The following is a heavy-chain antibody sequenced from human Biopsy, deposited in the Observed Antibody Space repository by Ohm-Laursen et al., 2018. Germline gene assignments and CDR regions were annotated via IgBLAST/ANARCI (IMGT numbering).Heavy chain of an antibody. J-gene: IGHJ1*01. CDR1: GGTFTRYA. D-gene: IGHD3-9*01. Sequence: VKISCKASGGTFTRYAMHWVRQAPGQGLEWLGGNIPILGTGNYAQKFQDRVTVAADTSTSTATMELRSLRSDDTAVYYCATKLTGYFHHWGQGTPVIVSS. CDR2: NIPILGTG. V-gene: IGHV1-69*13. CDR3: ATKLTGYFHH.